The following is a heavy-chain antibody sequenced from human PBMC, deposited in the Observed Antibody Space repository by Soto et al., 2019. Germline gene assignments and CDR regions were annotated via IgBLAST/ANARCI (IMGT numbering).Heavy chain of an antibody. CDR1: GFTFNTYW. CDR3: ARPYCSGGSCYNWFDP. J-gene: IGHJ5*02. Sequence: GGSLRLSCAASGFTFNTYWMSWVRQAPGKGLEWVANIKQDGSQKYYVDSVKGRFTIYRDNAKNSLYLQMNSLRAEDTAIYYCARPYCSGGSCYNWFDPWGQGTLVTVSS. D-gene: IGHD2-15*01. V-gene: IGHV3-7*03. CDR2: IKQDGSQK.